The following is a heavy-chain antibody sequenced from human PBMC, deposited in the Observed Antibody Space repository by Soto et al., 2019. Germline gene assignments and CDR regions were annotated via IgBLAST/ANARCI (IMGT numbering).Heavy chain of an antibody. CDR3: ARGGTYGDYDDY. CDR2: IYHSGST. Sequence: LTCAVSGGSISSGGYSWSWIRQPPGKGLEWIGYIYHSGSTYYNPSLKSRVTISVDRSKNQFSLKLSSVTAADTAVYYCARGGTYGDYDDYWGQGTLVTVSS. V-gene: IGHV4-30-2*01. CDR1: GGSISSGGYS. J-gene: IGHJ4*02. D-gene: IGHD4-17*01.